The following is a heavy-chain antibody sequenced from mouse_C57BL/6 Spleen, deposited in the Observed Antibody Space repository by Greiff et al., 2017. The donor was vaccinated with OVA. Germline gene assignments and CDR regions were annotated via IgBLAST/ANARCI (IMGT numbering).Heavy chain of an antibody. CDR2: IYPGDGDT. Sequence: QVQLKESGAELVKPGASVKISCKASGYAFSSYWMNWVKQRPGKGLEWIGQIYPGDGDTNYNGKFKGKATLTADKSSSTAYMQLSSLTSEDSAVYFCAREGITTVVAKDYAMDYWGQGTSVTVSS. J-gene: IGHJ4*01. CDR1: GYAFSSYW. V-gene: IGHV1-80*01. CDR3: AREGITTVVAKDYAMDY. D-gene: IGHD1-1*01.